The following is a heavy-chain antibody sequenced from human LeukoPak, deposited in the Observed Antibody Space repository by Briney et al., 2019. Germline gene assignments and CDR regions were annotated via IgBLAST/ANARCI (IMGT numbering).Heavy chain of an antibody. D-gene: IGHD2-21*01. Sequence: GGSLRLSCAVSGFTFSSYWMTWVRQAPGKGLEWVANIKEDGSEKYYVDSVKGRFTISRDNAKNSLCLQMNSLRAEDTAVYYCARGGFHYGYWGQGTLVTVFS. J-gene: IGHJ4*02. V-gene: IGHV3-7*05. CDR3: ARGGFHYGY. CDR1: GFTFSSYW. CDR2: IKEDGSEK.